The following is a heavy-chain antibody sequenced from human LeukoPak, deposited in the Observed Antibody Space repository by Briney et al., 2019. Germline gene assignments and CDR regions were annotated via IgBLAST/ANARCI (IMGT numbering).Heavy chain of an antibody. CDR1: GYSFTTYW. D-gene: IGHD3-22*01. CDR3: ARASHYYDSNVFDY. J-gene: IGHJ4*02. V-gene: IGHV5-51*01. Sequence: GESLKISCKGSGYSFTTYWIGWVRQVPGKGLEWMGIIYPGDSDTRYSPSFQGQVTISADKSISTAYLQWSSLKASDTAMYYCARASHYYDSNVFDYWGQGTLVTVSS. CDR2: IYPGDSDT.